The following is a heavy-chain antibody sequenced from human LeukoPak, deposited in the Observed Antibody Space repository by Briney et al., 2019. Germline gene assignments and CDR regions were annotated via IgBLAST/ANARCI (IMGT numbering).Heavy chain of an antibody. CDR2: IKQDGSEK. J-gene: IGHJ4*02. V-gene: IGHV3-7*01. D-gene: IGHD3-9*01. CDR1: GFTSSSYW. Sequence: PGGSLRLSCAASGFTSSSYWMSWVRQAPGKGLEWVANIKQDGSEKYYVDSVKGRFTISRDNAKNSLYLQMNSLRAEDTAVYYCARDYDILTGEVYFDYWGQGTLVTVSS. CDR3: ARDYDILTGEVYFDY.